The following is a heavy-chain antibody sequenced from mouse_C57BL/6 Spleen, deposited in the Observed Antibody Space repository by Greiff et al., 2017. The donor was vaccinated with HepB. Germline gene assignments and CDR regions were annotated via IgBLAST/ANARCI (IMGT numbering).Heavy chain of an antibody. D-gene: IGHD1-1*01. CDR2: IDPETGGT. CDR3: TQDYYGSSYEAWFAY. CDR1: GYTFTDYE. V-gene: IGHV1-15*01. Sequence: QVQLKESGAELVRPGASVTLSCKASGYTFTDYEMHWVKQTPVHGLEWIGAIDPETGGTAYNQKFKGKAILTADKSSSTAYMELRSLTSEDSAVYYCTQDYYGSSYEAWFAYWGQGTLVTVSA. J-gene: IGHJ3*01.